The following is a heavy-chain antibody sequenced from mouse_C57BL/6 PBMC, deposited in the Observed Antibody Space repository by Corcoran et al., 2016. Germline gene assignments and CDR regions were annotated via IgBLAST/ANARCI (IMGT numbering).Heavy chain of an antibody. CDR3: ARRGVYYYGSIHYFDY. CDR2: IDPANGNT. J-gene: IGHJ2*01. V-gene: IGHV14-3*01. Sequence: EVQLQQSVAELVRPGASVKLSCTASGFNIKNTHMHWVKQRPEQGLEWIGRIDPANGNTKYAPKFQGKATITADTSSNTAYLQLSSLTSEDTAIYYCARRGVYYYGSIHYFDYWGQGTTLTVSS. D-gene: IGHD1-1*01. CDR1: GFNIKNTH.